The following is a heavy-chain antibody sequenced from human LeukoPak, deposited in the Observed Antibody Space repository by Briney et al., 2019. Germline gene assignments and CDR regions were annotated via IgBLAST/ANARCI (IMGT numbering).Heavy chain of an antibody. D-gene: IGHD3-3*01. CDR3: AKNYDFWSGSLEPYFDY. V-gene: IGHV3-30*01. CDR2: ISYDGSNK. Sequence: GRSLRLSCAASGFTFSSYAMRWVRQAPGKGLEWVAVISYDGSNKYYADSVKGRFTISRDNSKNTLYLQMNSLRAEDTAVYYCAKNYDFWSGSLEPYFDYWGQGTLVTVSS. CDR1: GFTFSSYA. J-gene: IGHJ4*02.